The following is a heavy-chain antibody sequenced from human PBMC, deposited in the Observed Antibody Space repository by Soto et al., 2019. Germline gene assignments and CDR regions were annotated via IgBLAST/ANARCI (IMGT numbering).Heavy chain of an antibody. CDR3: TRDRIAAVPNFGY. J-gene: IGHJ4*02. V-gene: IGHV3-49*04. Sequence: GRSLRLSCTASGITFGDYAMSWVRQAPGKGLEWVGFIRSKAYGGTTEYAASVKGRFTISRDDSKSIAYLQMNSLKTEDTAVYYCTRDRIAAVPNFGYWGQGTLVTVS. D-gene: IGHD6-13*01. CDR1: GITFGDYA. CDR2: IRSKAYGGTT.